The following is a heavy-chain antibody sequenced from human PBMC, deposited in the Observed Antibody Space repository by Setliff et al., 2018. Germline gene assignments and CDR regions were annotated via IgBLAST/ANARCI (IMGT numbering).Heavy chain of an antibody. CDR1: GYSIRSGNY. CDR2: ISHSGST. CDR3: ARRTEYYNFWSGYYSPLDY. V-gene: IGHV4-38-2*01. D-gene: IGHD3-3*01. J-gene: IGHJ4*02. Sequence: SETLSLTCAVSGYSIRSGNYWGWIRQPPGKGLEWIGSISHSGSTYYNPSLKSRVTISVDTSKNQFSLKLSSVTAADTAVYYCARRTEYYNFWSGYYSPLDYWGQGTLVTVSS.